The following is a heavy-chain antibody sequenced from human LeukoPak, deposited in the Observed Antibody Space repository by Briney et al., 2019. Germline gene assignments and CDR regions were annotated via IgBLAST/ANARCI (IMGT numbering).Heavy chain of an antibody. CDR1: SGSISNSNFY. D-gene: IGHD4-23*01. CDR3: AREVADYGGYYYYHYMDV. V-gene: IGHV4-39*07. Sequence: SETLSLTCSVSSGSISNSNFYWGWIRQPPGKGLEWIGSIFYSGSTDYNPSLKSRVTISVDTSKNQFSLKLSSVTAADTAMYYCAREVADYGGYYYYHYMDVWGKGTTVTISS. CDR2: IFYSGST. J-gene: IGHJ6*03.